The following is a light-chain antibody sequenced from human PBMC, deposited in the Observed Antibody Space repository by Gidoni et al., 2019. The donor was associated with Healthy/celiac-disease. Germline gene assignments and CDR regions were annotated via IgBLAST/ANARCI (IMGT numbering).Light chain of an antibody. J-gene: IGLJ1*01. CDR3: QVWDSSSNHPYV. CDR2: YDS. CDR1: DIRSKS. Sequence: SYVLTPPPSVSVAQQKTARITSGGSDIRSKSVPWYQQKPGQAPVLIIYYDSDRPSGIPERFSGSNSGNTATLAISRVEAGDKADYYCQVWDSSSNHPYVFGTGTKLTVL. V-gene: IGLV3-21*04.